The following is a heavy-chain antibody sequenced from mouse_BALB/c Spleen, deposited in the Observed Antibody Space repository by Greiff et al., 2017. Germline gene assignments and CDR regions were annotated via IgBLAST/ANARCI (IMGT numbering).Heavy chain of an antibody. V-gene: IGHV5-9-4*01. Sequence: EVQRVESGGGLVKPGGSLKLSCAASGFTFSSYAMSWVRQSPEKRLEWVAEISSGGSYTYYPDTVTGRFTISRDNAKNTLYLEMSSLRSEDTAMYYCAMDGYFDYWGQGTLVTVSA. CDR1: GFTFSSYA. CDR2: ISSGGSYT. CDR3: AMDGYFDY. D-gene: IGHD2-3*01. J-gene: IGHJ3*01.